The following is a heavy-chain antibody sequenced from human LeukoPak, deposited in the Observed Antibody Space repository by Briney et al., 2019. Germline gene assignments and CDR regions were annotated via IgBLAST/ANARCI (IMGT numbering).Heavy chain of an antibody. D-gene: IGHD5-12*01. CDR2: ISDDGSNK. CDR1: GFTFITYA. CDR3: ASSRGYSDYDSDY. J-gene: IGHJ4*01. V-gene: IGHV3-30*04. Sequence: GRSLRLSCAASGFTFITYAMHWVRQAPGKGLEWVAVISDDGSNKYYADSVKGRFTISRDNSKNTLYLQMNSLRPEDAAVYFCASSRGYSDYDSDYWGHGTLVTVSS.